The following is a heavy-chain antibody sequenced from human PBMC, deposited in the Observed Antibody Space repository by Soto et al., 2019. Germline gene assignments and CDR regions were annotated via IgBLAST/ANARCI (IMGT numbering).Heavy chain of an antibody. D-gene: IGHD4-4*01. CDR1: GFSLSSTEVR. Sequence: SGPYAGEPTQTLTLTCAVSGFSLSSTEVRVSLIRQPPGKALEWLARIDWDDEKFYSTSLKTRLTISKDTSKNQVVLTMTNMDPVDTATYYCAGRIRGDYSFDFWGLGTLVTVS. V-gene: IGHV2-70*04. J-gene: IGHJ4*02. CDR3: AGRIRGDYSFDF. CDR2: IDWDDEK.